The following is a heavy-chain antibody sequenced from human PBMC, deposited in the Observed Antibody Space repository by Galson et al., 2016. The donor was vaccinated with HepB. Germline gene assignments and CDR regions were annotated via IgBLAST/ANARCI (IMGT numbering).Heavy chain of an antibody. D-gene: IGHD1-20*01. CDR2: INAGNGNT. J-gene: IGHJ4*02. Sequence: VSCKASGYTFTGYAIQWVRQAPGQRLEWMGWINAGNGNTKYSQKFQGRVTITRDPSASTAYMELSSLRSEDTAVYYCARDDYNWNDRYYFDYWGQGTLVTVSS. V-gene: IGHV1-3*01. CDR1: GYTFTGYA. CDR3: ARDDYNWNDRYYFDY.